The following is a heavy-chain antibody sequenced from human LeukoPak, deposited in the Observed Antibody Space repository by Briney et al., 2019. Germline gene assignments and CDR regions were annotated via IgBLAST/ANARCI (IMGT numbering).Heavy chain of an antibody. V-gene: IGHV4-59*01. CDR3: ARGVYIAAAQYAY. CDR1: GGSISSYY. D-gene: IGHD6-13*01. Sequence: SETLSLTCTVSGGSISSYYWSWIRQPPGKGLEWIGYIYYSGTTNYNPSLKSRVTISVDTSKNQFSLKLNSVTAADTAVYYCARGVYIAAAQYAYWGQGTLVTVSS. J-gene: IGHJ4*02. CDR2: IYYSGTT.